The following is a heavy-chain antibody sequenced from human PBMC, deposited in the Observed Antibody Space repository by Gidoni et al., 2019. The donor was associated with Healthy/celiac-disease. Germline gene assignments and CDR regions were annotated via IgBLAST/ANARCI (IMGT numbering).Heavy chain of an antibody. CDR2: ISGSGGST. V-gene: IGHV3-23*01. D-gene: IGHD2-15*01. J-gene: IGHJ3*02. Sequence: EVQLLESGGGLVQPGGSLRLSCAASGFTFSSYAMSWVRQAPGKGLEWVSAISGSGGSTYYADSVKGRFTISRDNSKNTLYLQMNSLRAEDTAVYYCAKGLGGCSGGSCLLGAFDIWGQGTMVTVSS. CDR1: GFTFSSYA. CDR3: AKGLGGCSGGSCLLGAFDI.